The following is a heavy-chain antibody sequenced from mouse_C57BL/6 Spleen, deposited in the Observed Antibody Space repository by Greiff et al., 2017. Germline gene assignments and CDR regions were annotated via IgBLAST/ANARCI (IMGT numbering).Heavy chain of an antibody. V-gene: IGHV5-12*01. J-gene: IGHJ3*01. Sequence: EVKLVESGGGLVQPGGSLKLSCAASGFTFSDYYMYWVRQTPEKRLEWVAYISNGGGSTYYPDTVKGRFTISRDNAKNTLYLQMSRLKSEDTAMYYCARHAHDYGFAYWGQGTLVTVSA. CDR1: GFTFSDYY. CDR3: ARHAHDYGFAY. D-gene: IGHD2-4*01. CDR2: ISNGGGST.